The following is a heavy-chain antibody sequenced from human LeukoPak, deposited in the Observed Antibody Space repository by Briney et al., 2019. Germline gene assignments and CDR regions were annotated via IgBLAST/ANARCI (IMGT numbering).Heavy chain of an antibody. CDR1: GGSISSYY. Sequence: PSETLSLTCTVSGGSISSYYWSWIRQPPGKGLEWIGYIYYSGSTNYNPSLNSRVTISVDTSKNQFSLKLSSVTAADTAVYYCARERCSGGSCYLGGVLRGYFDSWGQGTLVTVSS. CDR2: IYYSGST. D-gene: IGHD2-15*01. CDR3: ARERCSGGSCYLGGVLRGYFDS. J-gene: IGHJ4*02. V-gene: IGHV4-59*01.